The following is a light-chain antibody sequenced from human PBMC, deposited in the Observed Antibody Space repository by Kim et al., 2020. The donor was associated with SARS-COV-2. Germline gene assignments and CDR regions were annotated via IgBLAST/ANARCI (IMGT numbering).Light chain of an antibody. V-gene: IGLV3-1*01. CDR3: QAWDSSTWV. Sequence: VSPGQTASITCTGDKLGDKYACWYQQKPGQSPVLVIYQDSKRPSGIPERFSGSNAGNTATLTISGTQAMDEADYYCQAWDSSTWVFGGGTQLTVL. CDR2: QDS. J-gene: IGLJ3*02. CDR1: KLGDKY.